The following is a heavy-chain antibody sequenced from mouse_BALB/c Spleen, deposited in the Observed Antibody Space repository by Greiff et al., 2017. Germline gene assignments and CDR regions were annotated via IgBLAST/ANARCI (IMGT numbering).Heavy chain of an antibody. CDR1: GYAFSSYW. J-gene: IGHJ4*01. D-gene: IGHD2-3*01. CDR2: IYPGDGDT. CDR3: ASSAYDGYGIYYAMDY. Sequence: VQLQQSGAELVRPGSSVKISCKASGYAFSSYWMNWVKQRPGQGLEWIGQIYPGDGDTNYNGKFKGKATLTADKSSSTAYMQLSSLTSEDSAVYFCASSAYDGYGIYYAMDYWGQGTSVTVSS. V-gene: IGHV1-80*01.